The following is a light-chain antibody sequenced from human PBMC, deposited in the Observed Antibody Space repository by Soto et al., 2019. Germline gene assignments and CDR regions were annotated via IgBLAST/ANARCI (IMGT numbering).Light chain of an antibody. V-gene: IGKV1-5*01. CDR2: SAS. Sequence: SPVSPSVGDSVSISCRASQSISPCLAWYQQKPGKAPKLLIYSASILQSGVPSRFSGSGSGTDLTLTISSLQPDDFAPSQCQHSYSDSEAVGRGTKVDIK. J-gene: IGKJ1*01. CDR3: QHSYSDSEA. CDR1: QSISPC.